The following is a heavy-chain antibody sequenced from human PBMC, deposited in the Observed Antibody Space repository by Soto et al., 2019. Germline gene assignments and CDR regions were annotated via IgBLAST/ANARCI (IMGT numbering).Heavy chain of an antibody. CDR3: CSSDYYYGMDV. CDR2: ISGSGGST. D-gene: IGHD6-6*01. V-gene: IGHV3-23*01. J-gene: IGHJ6*02. Sequence: GSLRLSCAASGFTFSSYAMSWVRQAPGKGLEWVSAISGSGGSTYYADSVKGRFTISRDNSKNTLYLQMNSLSAEDTAVYYCCSSDYYYGMDVWGQGTTVTVSS. CDR1: GFTFSSYA.